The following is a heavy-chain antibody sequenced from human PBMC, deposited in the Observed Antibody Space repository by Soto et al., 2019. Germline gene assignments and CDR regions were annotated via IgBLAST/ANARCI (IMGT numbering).Heavy chain of an antibody. J-gene: IGHJ5*02. D-gene: IGHD3-10*01. CDR3: ARPLHSSGEPHYFDP. V-gene: IGHV5-51*01. CDR1: GYTFDSNW. CDR2: IYPGDSET. Sequence: EVQLVQSGAEVKKPGESLKISCQASGYTFDSNWIGWVRQMPGKGLEWMGIIYPGDSETRYSPSFQGQVTISADRSFKVAYLTSRTLNASKTALYQCARPLHSSGEPHYFDPWGQGTSVTAYS.